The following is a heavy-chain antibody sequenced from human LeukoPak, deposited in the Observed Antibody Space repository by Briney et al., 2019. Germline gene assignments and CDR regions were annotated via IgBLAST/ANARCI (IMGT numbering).Heavy chain of an antibody. CDR1: GFIVSSNY. CDR3: AKFREGTTVTIFDY. CDR2: IYSGGST. V-gene: IGHV3-53*01. D-gene: IGHD4-17*01. J-gene: IGHJ4*02. Sequence: SGGSLRLSCTVSGFIVSSNYMSWVRQPPGKGLEWVSVIYSGGSTYYADSVKGRFTISRDNSKNTLYLQMNSLRAEDTAVYYCAKFREGTTVTIFDYWGQGTLVTVSS.